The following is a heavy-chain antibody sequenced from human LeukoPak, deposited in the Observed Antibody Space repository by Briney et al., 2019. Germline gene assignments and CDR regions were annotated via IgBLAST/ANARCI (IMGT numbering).Heavy chain of an antibody. J-gene: IGHJ4*02. D-gene: IGHD2-8*01. CDR3: ARDDGMVYVKFVDY. CDR2: ISVDNGNT. Sequence: ASVKVSCKASRGTFSNYAISWVRQAPGQGLEWMGGISVDNGNTNYAQKVQGRVTMTTDTSTSTVYMELRSLRSDDTAVYYCARDDGMVYVKFVDYWGQGTLVTVSS. V-gene: IGHV1-18*01. CDR1: RGTFSNYA.